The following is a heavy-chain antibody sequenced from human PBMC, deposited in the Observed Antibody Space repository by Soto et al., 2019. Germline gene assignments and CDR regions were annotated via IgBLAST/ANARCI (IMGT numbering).Heavy chain of an antibody. J-gene: IGHJ6*02. D-gene: IGHD6-6*01. CDR3: ARETGIAARPYYYFAMDV. Sequence: SETLSLTCAVSGDSFSGYYFSWIRQPPGKGLEWIGEINHSGSTNYNPSLKSRVTISVDTSKTQFSLKLSSVTAADSAVYYCARETGIAARPYYYFAMDVWGRGTTVTVSS. CDR2: INHSGST. CDR1: GDSFSGYY. V-gene: IGHV4-34*01.